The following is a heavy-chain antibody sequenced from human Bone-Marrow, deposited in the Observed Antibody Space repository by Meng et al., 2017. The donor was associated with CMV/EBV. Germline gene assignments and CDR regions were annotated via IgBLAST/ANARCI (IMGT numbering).Heavy chain of an antibody. CDR2: IWYDGSNK. V-gene: IGHV3-33*01. CDR3: ARSLYCSGGSCYPNNYYYYGINV. J-gene: IGHJ6*02. D-gene: IGHD2-15*01. CDR1: GFTFSSYG. Sequence: GESLKISCAASGFTFSSYGMHWVRQAPGKGLEWVAVIWYDGSNKYYADSVKGRFTISRDNSKNTLYLQMNSLRAEDTAVYYCARSLYCSGGSCYPNNYYYYGINVWGQGTTATVPS.